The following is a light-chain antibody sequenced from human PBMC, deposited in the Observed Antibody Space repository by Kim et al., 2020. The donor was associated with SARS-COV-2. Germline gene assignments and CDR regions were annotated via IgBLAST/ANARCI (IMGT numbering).Light chain of an antibody. V-gene: IGLV3-21*04. CDR1: NIGTTS. J-gene: IGLJ2*01. CDR2: YDS. CDR3: HVWDSSSDHVV. Sequence: APGKTARITCGGNNIGTTSVLWYQQKPGQAPVLVIYYDSGRPSGIPERFSGSNSGNTATLTISRVEAGDEADYYCHVWDSSSDHVVFGGGTQLTVL.